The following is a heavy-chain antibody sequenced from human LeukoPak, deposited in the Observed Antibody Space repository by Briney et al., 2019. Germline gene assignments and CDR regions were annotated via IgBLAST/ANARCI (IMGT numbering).Heavy chain of an antibody. J-gene: IGHJ4*02. CDR3: ARDGPWKSDC. CDR1: GGSISSYY. D-gene: IGHD5-24*01. V-gene: IGHV4-59*05. CDR2: ICSGGNT. Sequence: SETLSLTCTVSGGSISSYYWNWIRQPPGKGLEWIGSICSGGNTCYNPSLESRVTISVDSSRSHFFLQLTSATAADTAVYFCARDGPWKSDCWGRGTLVTVSS.